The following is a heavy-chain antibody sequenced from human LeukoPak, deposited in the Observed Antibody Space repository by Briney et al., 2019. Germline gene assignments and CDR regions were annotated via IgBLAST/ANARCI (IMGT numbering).Heavy chain of an antibody. CDR1: GGSFSGYY. Sequence: SETLSLTCAVYGGSFSGYYWSWIRQPPGKGLEWIGEINHSGSTNYNPSLKSRVTISVDTSKNQFSLKLSSVTAEDTAVYYCARARRAYSGSYNYYYYYGMDVWGQGTTVTVSS. J-gene: IGHJ6*02. V-gene: IGHV4-34*01. D-gene: IGHD1-26*01. CDR2: INHSGST. CDR3: ARARRAYSGSYNYYYYYGMDV.